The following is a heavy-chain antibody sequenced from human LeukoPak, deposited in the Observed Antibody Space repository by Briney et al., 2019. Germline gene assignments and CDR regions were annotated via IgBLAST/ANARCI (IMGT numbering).Heavy chain of an antibody. Sequence: SETLSLTCTVSGGSISSYYWSWIRQPAGKGLEWIGRIYTSGSTNYNPSLKSRVTISVDTSKNQFSLKLSSVTAADTAVYYCARRSIEEWEPEGVDYWGQGTLVTVSS. CDR1: GGSISSYY. V-gene: IGHV4-4*07. D-gene: IGHD1-26*01. J-gene: IGHJ4*02. CDR3: ARRSIEEWEPEGVDY. CDR2: IYTSGST.